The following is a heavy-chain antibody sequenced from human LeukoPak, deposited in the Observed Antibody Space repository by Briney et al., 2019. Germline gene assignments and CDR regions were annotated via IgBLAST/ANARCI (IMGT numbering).Heavy chain of an antibody. J-gene: IGHJ4*02. Sequence: GGSLRLSCVVSEFSASNYWMSWVRQAPGKGLERVANIKQDGSQENYVDSVKGRFTISRDNAKNSVYLQMNGLLVEDTAVYYCVREWAGGLAAAGTRIEGSYWGQGTQVIVSS. CDR2: IKQDGSQE. CDR3: VREWAGGLAAAGTRIEGSY. V-gene: IGHV3-7*01. CDR1: EFSASNYW. D-gene: IGHD6-13*01.